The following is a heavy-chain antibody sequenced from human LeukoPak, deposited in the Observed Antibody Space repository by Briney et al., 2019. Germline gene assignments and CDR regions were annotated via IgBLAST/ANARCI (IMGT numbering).Heavy chain of an antibody. CDR3: ARANMGGSYYYYGMDV. CDR2: IIPIFGTA. CDR1: GYTFSSCA. V-gene: IGHV1-69*13. D-gene: IGHD1-26*01. J-gene: IGHJ6*02. Sequence: ASVKVSCKASGYTFSSCAISWVRQAPGQGLEWMGGIIPIFGTANYAQKFQGRVTITADESTSTAYMELSSLRSEDTAVYYCARANMGGSYYYYGMDVWGQGTTVTVSS.